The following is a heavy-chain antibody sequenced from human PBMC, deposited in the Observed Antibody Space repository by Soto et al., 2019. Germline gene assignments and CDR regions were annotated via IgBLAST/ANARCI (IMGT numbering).Heavy chain of an antibody. CDR1: GLTFGDYA. CDR2: IRSKAYGGTT. D-gene: IGHD5-18*01. V-gene: IGHV3-49*03. J-gene: IGHJ6*02. CDR3: TRDSRGYSYGYYYYYGMDV. Sequence: PGGSLRLSCTASGLTFGDYAMSWFRQAPGKGLEWVGFIRSKAYGGTTEYAASVKGRFTISRDDSKSIAYLQMNSLKTEDTAVYYCTRDSRGYSYGYYYYYGMDVWGQGTTVTSP.